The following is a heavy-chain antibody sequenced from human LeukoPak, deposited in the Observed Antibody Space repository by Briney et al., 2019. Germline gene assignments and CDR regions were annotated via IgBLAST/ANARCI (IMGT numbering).Heavy chain of an antibody. V-gene: IGHV1-2*02. CDR2: INPNSGGT. CDR3: ARDPFGLHTTMDY. Sequence: ASVKVSCKASGYTFTGYYMHWVRQAPGQGLEWMGCINPNSGGTNYTQNFQGRVTMTWDTSISTAYMELSRLRSDDTAVYSCARDPFGLHTTMDYWGQGTLVTVSS. J-gene: IGHJ4*02. D-gene: IGHD5-18*01. CDR1: GYTFTGYY.